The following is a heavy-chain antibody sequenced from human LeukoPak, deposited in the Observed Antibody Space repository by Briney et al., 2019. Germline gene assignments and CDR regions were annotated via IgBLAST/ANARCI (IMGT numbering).Heavy chain of an antibody. CDR1: GGSISSGSYY. CDR2: IYTSGST. J-gene: IGHJ4*02. V-gene: IGHV4-61*02. CDR3: ARDNSIFGVGFDY. D-gene: IGHD3-3*01. Sequence: SETLSLTCTVSGGSISSGSYYWSWIRQLAGKGLEWIGRIYTSGSTNYNPSLKSRVTISVDTSKNQFSLKLSSVTAADTAVYYCARDNSIFGVGFDYWGQGTLVTVSS.